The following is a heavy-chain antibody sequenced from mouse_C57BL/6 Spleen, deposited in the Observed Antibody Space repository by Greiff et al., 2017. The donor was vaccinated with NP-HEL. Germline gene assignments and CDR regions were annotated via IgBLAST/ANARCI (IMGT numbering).Heavy chain of an antibody. CDR3: DANPFDY. D-gene: IGHD4-1*01. CDR1: GYAFSSSW. CDR2: IYPGDGDT. V-gene: IGHV1-82*01. Sequence: VQLVESGPELVKPGASVKISCKASGYAFSSSWMNWVKQRPGKGLEWIGRIYPGDGDTNYNGKFKGKATLTADKSSSTAYMQLSSVTSEDPAVYCGDANPFDYWGQGTTLTVSS. J-gene: IGHJ2*01.